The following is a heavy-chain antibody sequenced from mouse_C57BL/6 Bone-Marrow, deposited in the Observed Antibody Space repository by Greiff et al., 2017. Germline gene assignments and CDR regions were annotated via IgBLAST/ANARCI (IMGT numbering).Heavy chain of an antibody. V-gene: IGHV3-6*01. CDR2: ISYDGSN. D-gene: IGHD1-1*01. CDR1: GYSITSGYY. J-gene: IGHJ1*03. Sequence: ESGPGLVKPSQSLSLTCSVTGYSITSGYYWNWIRQFPGNKLEWMGYISYDGSNNYNPSLKNRISITRDTSKNQFFLKLNSVTTEDTATYYCAREGVYYGSSYGWYFDVWGTGTTVTVSS. CDR3: AREGVYYGSSYGWYFDV.